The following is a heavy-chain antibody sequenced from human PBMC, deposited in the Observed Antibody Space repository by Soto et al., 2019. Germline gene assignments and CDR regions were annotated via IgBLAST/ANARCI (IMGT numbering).Heavy chain of an antibody. CDR2: ISAYNGNT. CDR1: GYTFTSYG. V-gene: IGHV1-18*01. CDR3: ARDFPPLRGALIYGDSTAYYYYGMDV. D-gene: IGHD4-17*01. J-gene: IGHJ6*02. Sequence: ASVKVSCKASGYTFTSYGISWVRQAPGQRLEWMGWISAYNGNTNYAQKLQGGVTMTTDTSTSTAYMELRSLRSDDTAVYYCARDFPPLRGALIYGDSTAYYYYGMDVWGQGTTVTVSS.